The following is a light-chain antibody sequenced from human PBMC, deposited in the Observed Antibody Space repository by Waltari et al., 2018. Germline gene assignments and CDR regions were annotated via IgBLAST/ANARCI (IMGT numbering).Light chain of an antibody. V-gene: IGLV3-1*01. J-gene: IGLJ2*01. CDR2: QDN. CDR3: QAWDTSAAVV. Sequence: SYELTQPPSVSVSPGQTATITCSGDNLGSKNVWWYLLKSGQPPLLVIDQDNKRPSGIPERFSGSNSGNAATLTVSGTQSVDEADYYCQAWDTSAAVVFGGGTKLTVL. CDR1: NLGSKN.